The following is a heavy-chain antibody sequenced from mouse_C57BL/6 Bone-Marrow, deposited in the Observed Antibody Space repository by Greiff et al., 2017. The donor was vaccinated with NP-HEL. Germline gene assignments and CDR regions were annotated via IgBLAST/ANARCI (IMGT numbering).Heavy chain of an antibody. CDR1: GYSFTGYY. D-gene: IGHD1-1*01. CDR3: ARRGSSLAWFAY. V-gene: IGHV1-42*01. Sequence: VQLVESGPELVKPGASVKISCKASGYSFTGYYMNWVKQSPEKSLEWIGEINPSTGGTTYNQKFKAKATLTVDKSSSTAYMQLKSLTSEDSAVYYCARRGSSLAWFAYWGQGTLVTVSA. J-gene: IGHJ3*01. CDR2: INPSTGGT.